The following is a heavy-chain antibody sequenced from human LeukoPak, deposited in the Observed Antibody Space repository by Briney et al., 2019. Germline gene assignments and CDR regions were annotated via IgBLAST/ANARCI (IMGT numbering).Heavy chain of an antibody. CDR2: IIPIFSTA. CDR1: VGTFSSYA. CDR3: ATEIGHYDILTGYYADIDY. D-gene: IGHD3-9*01. V-gene: IGHV1-69*05. Sequence: SVKVSCKASVGTFSSYAISWVRHAPGQGLEWMGRIIPIFSTANYAQKFQGRVTITTDESTSTAYMELSSLRSEDTAVYYCATEIGHYDILTGYYADIDYWGQGTLVTVSS. J-gene: IGHJ4*02.